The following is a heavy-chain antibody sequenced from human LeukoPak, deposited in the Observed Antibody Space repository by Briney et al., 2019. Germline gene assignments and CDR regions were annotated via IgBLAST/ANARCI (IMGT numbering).Heavy chain of an antibody. J-gene: IGHJ2*01. Sequence: SLTLSLTCAVSGGSISSGGYSWSWIRQPPGKGLEWIGYIYHSGSTYYNPSLKSRVTVSVDRSKNQFSLKLSSVTAADTAVYYCAREVPLVRGWYFDLWGRGTLVTVSS. V-gene: IGHV4-30-2*01. CDR3: AREVPLVRGWYFDL. CDR2: IYHSGST. D-gene: IGHD6-6*01. CDR1: GGSISSGGYS.